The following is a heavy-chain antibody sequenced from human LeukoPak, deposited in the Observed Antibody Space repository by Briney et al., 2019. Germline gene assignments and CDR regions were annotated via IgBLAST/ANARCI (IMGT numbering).Heavy chain of an antibody. CDR3: ARALFGSGSSLDY. J-gene: IGHJ4*02. Sequence: PSGPLSLTCTVSGGSISNGNWWSWVRQPPGKGLEWIGEIYHSGSTNYNPSLKTRVTISVDKSRNEFSLKLTSVTAADTAVYYCARALFGSGSSLDYWGQGTLVTVSS. D-gene: IGHD3-10*01. CDR2: IYHSGST. V-gene: IGHV4-4*02. CDR1: GGSISNGNW.